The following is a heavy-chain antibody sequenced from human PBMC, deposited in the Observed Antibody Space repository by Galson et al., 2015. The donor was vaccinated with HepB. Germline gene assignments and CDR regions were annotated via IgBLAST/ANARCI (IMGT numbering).Heavy chain of an antibody. D-gene: IGHD6-13*01. Sequence: SVKVSCKVSGYTLTELSMHWVRQAPGKGLEWMGGFDPEDGETIYAQKFQGRVTMTEDTSTDTAYMELSSLRSEDTAVYYCATDFGEQQLVAFAWWGQGTLVTVSS. CDR2: FDPEDGET. V-gene: IGHV1-24*01. J-gene: IGHJ4*02. CDR1: GYTLTELS. CDR3: ATDFGEQQLVAFAW.